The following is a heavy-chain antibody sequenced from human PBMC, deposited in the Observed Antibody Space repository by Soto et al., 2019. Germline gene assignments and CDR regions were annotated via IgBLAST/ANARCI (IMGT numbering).Heavy chain of an antibody. CDR3: ARAVRTQYDYDAFDI. Sequence: SETLSLTCTVSGGSISSGGYYWSWIRQHPGKGLEWIGYIYYSGSTYYNPSLKSRVTISVDTSKNQFSLKLSSVTAADTAVYYCARAVRTQYDYDAFDIWGQVTMVTVSS. CDR1: GGSISSGGYY. J-gene: IGHJ3*02. CDR2: IYYSGST. V-gene: IGHV4-31*03. D-gene: IGHD5-12*01.